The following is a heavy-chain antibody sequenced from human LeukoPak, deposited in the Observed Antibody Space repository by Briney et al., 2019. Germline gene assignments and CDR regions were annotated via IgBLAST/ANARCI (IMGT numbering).Heavy chain of an antibody. D-gene: IGHD6-19*01. CDR2: ISYDGSNK. CDR3: ACEYSSGWYYPRRYYFDY. Sequence: PGGSLRLSCAASGFTFSSYAMHWVRQAPGKGLEWVAVISYDGSNKYYADSVKGRFTISRDNSKNTLYLQMNSLRAEDTAVYYCACEYSSGWYYPRRYYFDYWGQGTLVTVSS. J-gene: IGHJ4*02. CDR1: GFTFSSYA. V-gene: IGHV3-30-3*01.